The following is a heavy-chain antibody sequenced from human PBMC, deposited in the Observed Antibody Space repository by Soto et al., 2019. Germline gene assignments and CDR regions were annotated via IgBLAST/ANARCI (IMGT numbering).Heavy chain of an antibody. CDR1: GGSISIGVYS. V-gene: IGHV4-30-4*01. Sequence: PSETLSLTCSVSGGSISIGVYSWIWIRQPPGKGLEWIGYIYYTGSTYNNPSLKSRVTISVETSNNQFSLKLNSVAAADTAVNYCDRSFISAAGNYFDYWGQGTLVTVSS. D-gene: IGHD6-13*01. CDR2: IYYTGST. CDR3: DRSFISAAGNYFDY. J-gene: IGHJ4*02.